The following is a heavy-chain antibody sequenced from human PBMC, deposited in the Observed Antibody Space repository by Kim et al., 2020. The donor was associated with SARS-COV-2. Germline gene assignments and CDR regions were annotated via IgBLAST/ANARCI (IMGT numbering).Heavy chain of an antibody. J-gene: IGHJ5*02. V-gene: IGHV3-11*04. Sequence: GGSLRLSCAASGFTFSDYYMSWIRQAPGKGLEWVSYISSSGSTIYYADSVKARFTISRDNAKNSLYLQMNSLRAEDTAVYYCARDGLLRYFDWLWSLFDPWGKGTLVSFAS. D-gene: IGHD3-9*01. CDR2: ISSSGSTI. CDR1: GFTFSDYY. CDR3: ARDGLLRYFDWLWSLFDP.